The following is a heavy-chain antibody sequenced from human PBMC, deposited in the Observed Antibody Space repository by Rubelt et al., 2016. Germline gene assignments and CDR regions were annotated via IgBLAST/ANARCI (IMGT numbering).Heavy chain of an antibody. J-gene: IGHJ4*02. D-gene: IGHD5-24*01. CDR1: GYTFTSYY. Sequence: QVQLVQSGAEVKKPGASVKVSCKASGYTFTSYYMHWVRQAPGQGLEWMGIINPSGGSTSYAQKCQGGGAMTRDTSTSTVYMELSSLRSEDTAVYYCARDRDGFDYWGQGTLVTVSS. V-gene: IGHV1-46*01. CDR3: ARDRDGFDY. CDR2: INPSGGST.